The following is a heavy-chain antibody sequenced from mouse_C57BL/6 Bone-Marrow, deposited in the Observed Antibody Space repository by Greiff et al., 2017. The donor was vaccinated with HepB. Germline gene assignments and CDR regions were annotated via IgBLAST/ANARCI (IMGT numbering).Heavy chain of an antibody. CDR1: GFNIKDDY. Sequence: VQLQQSGAELVRPGASVKLSCTASGFNIKDDYMHWVKQRPEQGLEWIGWIDPENGDTEYASKFQGKATITADTSSNTAYLQLSSLTSEDTAVYYCTTTMVTTNDYWGQGTTLTVSS. D-gene: IGHD2-2*01. J-gene: IGHJ2*01. V-gene: IGHV14-4*01. CDR2: IDPENGDT. CDR3: TTTMVTTNDY.